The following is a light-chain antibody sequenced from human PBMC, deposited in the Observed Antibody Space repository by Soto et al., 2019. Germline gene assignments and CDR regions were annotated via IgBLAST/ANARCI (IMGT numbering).Light chain of an antibody. V-gene: IGKV3-20*01. CDR3: QQYGVSQNT. J-gene: IGKJ2*01. Sequence: ESVLTQSPGTLSLSPGERATLSCRASRAVTSNFLAWYQQKPGQAPRLLIYAASSRATGIPDRFSGSGSGTDFTLTISRLEPEDFAVYYCQQYGVSQNTFGQGTKLDTK. CDR2: AAS. CDR1: RAVTSNF.